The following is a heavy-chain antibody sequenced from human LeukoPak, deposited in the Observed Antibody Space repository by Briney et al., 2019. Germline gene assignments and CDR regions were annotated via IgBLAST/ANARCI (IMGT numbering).Heavy chain of an antibody. Sequence: GGSLRLSCAASGFTFSSYGMHGVRQAPGKGLEGGAVISYDGSNKYYADSVKGRFTISRDNSKNTLYLQMNSLRAEDTAVYYCAKERSGYDLYFDYWGQGTLVTVSS. CDR3: AKERSGYDLYFDY. D-gene: IGHD5-12*01. V-gene: IGHV3-30*18. CDR2: ISYDGSNK. J-gene: IGHJ4*02. CDR1: GFTFSSYG.